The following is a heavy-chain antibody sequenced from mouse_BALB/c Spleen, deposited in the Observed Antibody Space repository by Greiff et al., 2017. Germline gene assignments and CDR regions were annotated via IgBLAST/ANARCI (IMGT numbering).Heavy chain of an antibody. D-gene: IGHD2-3*01. CDR1: GFAFSSYD. J-gene: IGHJ4*01. Sequence: VQLKESGGGLVKPGGSLKLSCAASGFAFSSYDMSWVRQTPEKRLEWVAYISSGGGSTYYPDTVKGRFTISRDNAKNTLYLQMSSLTSEDTAMYYCARDGYSYAMDYWGQGTSVTVSS. CDR2: ISSGGGST. V-gene: IGHV5-12-1*01. CDR3: ARDGYSYAMDY.